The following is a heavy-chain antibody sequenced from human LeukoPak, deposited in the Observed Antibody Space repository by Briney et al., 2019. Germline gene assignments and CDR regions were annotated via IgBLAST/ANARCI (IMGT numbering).Heavy chain of an antibody. Sequence: PGGSLRLSCAASGFTFISYAMSAVRPAPGRGLDGVSAICGSGGSTYYADSVKGRFTISRDNSKNTLYLQMNSLRAEDTAVYYCAKDRITMVRGVIIHTFDYWGQGTLVTVSS. CDR1: GFTFISYA. CDR3: AKDRITMVRGVIIHTFDY. CDR2: ICGSGGST. V-gene: IGHV3-23*01. D-gene: IGHD3-10*01. J-gene: IGHJ4*02.